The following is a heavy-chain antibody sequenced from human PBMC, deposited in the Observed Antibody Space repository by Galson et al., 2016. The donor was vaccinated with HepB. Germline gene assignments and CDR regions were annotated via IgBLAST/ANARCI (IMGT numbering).Heavy chain of an antibody. Sequence: SVKVSCKAAGYTFTSYYIHWVRQAPGQGLEWMGIINTSDGGTTYAQKFQGSVTMTTDTSTTTVYLELSSLRSEDTAIYYCARAFSGGSPFDYWGQGTLVTVSS. V-gene: IGHV1-46*01. CDR2: INTSDGGT. CDR3: ARAFSGGSPFDY. D-gene: IGHD6-25*01. J-gene: IGHJ4*02. CDR1: GYTFTSYY.